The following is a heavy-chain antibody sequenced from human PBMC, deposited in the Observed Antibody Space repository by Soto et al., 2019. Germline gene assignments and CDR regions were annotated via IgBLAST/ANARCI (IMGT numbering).Heavy chain of an antibody. J-gene: IGHJ4*02. CDR2: INHSGST. Sequence: QVQLQQWGAGLLKPSETLSLTCAVYGGSFSGNYWSWIRQTPGKGLEWIGEINHSGSTNYNPSLKSRVTISVDTSKNQFSMKMRSVTAADRAVYYCARGRISSTSPLGYWGQGTLVTVSS. CDR1: GGSFSGNY. CDR3: ARGRISSTSPLGY. V-gene: IGHV4-34*01. D-gene: IGHD2-2*01.